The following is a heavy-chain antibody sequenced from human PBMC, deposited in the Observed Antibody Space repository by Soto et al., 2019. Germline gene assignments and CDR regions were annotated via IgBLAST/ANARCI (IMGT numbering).Heavy chain of an antibody. CDR3: ARAYYDTSGYSLDP. CDR2: IYNSVIT. Sequence: PSETLSLTCTVSGGSINSGGYYWSWIRQHPGKGLEWIGYIYNSVITYYNPSLKSRVTISLNTSENQFSLRLSSVTAADTAVYYCARAYYDTSGYSLDPWGQGTLVTVYS. V-gene: IGHV4-31*03. CDR1: GGSINSGGYY. J-gene: IGHJ5*02. D-gene: IGHD3-22*01.